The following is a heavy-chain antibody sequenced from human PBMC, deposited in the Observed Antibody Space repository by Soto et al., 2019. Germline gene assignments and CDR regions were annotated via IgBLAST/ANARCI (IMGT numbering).Heavy chain of an antibody. D-gene: IGHD6-13*01. CDR2: INHSGGT. V-gene: IGHV4-34*01. CDR3: ARTYSSSWSPFDD. Sequence: QVQLQQWGAGLLKPSETLSLTCAVYGGSFSGYYWRWIRQPPGKGLEWIGEINHSGGTNYNPSLKSRVTISVDTSKNQFSLKLSSVTAADTAVYYCARTYSSSWSPFDDWGQGTLVTVSS. J-gene: IGHJ4*02. CDR1: GGSFSGYY.